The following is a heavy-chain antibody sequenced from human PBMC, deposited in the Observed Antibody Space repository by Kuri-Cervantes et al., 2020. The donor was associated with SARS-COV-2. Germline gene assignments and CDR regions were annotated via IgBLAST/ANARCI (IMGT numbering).Heavy chain of an antibody. D-gene: IGHD1-1*01. CDR1: GFTFSIYA. CDR2: ISGSGGST. CDR3: VRDGDHWNFDY. Sequence: GESLKISCAASGFTFSIYAMSWVRQAPGKGLEWVSSISGSGGSTYYADSVKGQFTISRDNSKNTLFLQMNSLRAEDTAVYYCVRDGDHWNFDYWGQGTLVTVSS. V-gene: IGHV3-23*01. J-gene: IGHJ4*02.